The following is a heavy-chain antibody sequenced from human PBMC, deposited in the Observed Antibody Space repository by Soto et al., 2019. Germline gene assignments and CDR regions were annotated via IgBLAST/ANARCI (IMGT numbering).Heavy chain of an antibody. V-gene: IGHV3-23*01. Sequence: GGSLRLSCAASGFTFGSYAMSWVRQAPGKGLEWVSAISGSGGSTYYADSVKGRFTISRDNSKNTLFLQMNSLRAEDTAVYYCALRPTSITMIVVVETPFDYWGQGTLVTVSS. CDR3: ALRPTSITMIVVVETPFDY. D-gene: IGHD3-22*01. J-gene: IGHJ4*02. CDR1: GFTFGSYA. CDR2: ISGSGGST.